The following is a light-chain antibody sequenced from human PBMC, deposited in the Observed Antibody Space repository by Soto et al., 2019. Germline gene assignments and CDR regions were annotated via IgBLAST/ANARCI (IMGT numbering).Light chain of an antibody. J-gene: IGKJ3*01. CDR2: ATS. CDR3: YQYYTSPHT. Sequence: EIVLTQSPGTLSLSPGETATLSCRTSQTISRDDLAWYQQRPGQAPRLLVSATSRRATGIPDRFYGYGSGTDFTLTISSLEPEDFGVYSCYQYYTSPHTFGPGTRVDIK. V-gene: IGKV3-20*01. CDR1: QTISRDD.